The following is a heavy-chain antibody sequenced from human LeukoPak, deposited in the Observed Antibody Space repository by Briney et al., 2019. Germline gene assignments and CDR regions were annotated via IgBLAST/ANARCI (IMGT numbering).Heavy chain of an antibody. CDR1: GYSFTSYC. Sequence: ESLKSSCNASGYSFTSYCISWVRQMPGKGREWRGFIYPGDSDTRYSPSFQGHVTISADKSISTAYLQSSSLKASDTAMYYCARRDYDILPETNWFDPWGQGTLVTVSS. V-gene: IGHV5-51*01. D-gene: IGHD3-9*01. J-gene: IGHJ5*02. CDR3: ARRDYDILPETNWFDP. CDR2: IYPGDSDT.